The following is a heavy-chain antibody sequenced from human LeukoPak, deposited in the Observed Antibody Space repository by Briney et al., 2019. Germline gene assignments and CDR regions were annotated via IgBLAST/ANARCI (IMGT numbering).Heavy chain of an antibody. CDR2: IYYSGST. D-gene: IGHD6-6*01. V-gene: IGHV4-39*07. J-gene: IGHJ4*02. CDR1: GGSISSSSYY. CDR3: ARWNEYSSSEH. Sequence: SETLSLTCTVSGGSISSSSYYWGWIRQPPGKGLEWIGSIYYSGSTYYNPSLKSRVTISVDTSKNQFSLKLSSVTAADTAVYYCARWNEYSSSEHWGQGTLVTVSS.